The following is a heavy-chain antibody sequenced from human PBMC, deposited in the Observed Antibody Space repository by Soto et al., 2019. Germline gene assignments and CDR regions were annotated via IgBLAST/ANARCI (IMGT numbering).Heavy chain of an antibody. Sequence: ASVKVSCKASGYTFTSYGISWVRQAPGQGLEWMGWISAYNGNTNYAQKLQGRVTMTTDTSTSTAYMELRSLRSDDTAVYYCARDPGSFGVVTAPYGMDVWGQGTTATVSS. D-gene: IGHD2-21*02. CDR1: GYTFTSYG. CDR2: ISAYNGNT. CDR3: ARDPGSFGVVTAPYGMDV. J-gene: IGHJ6*02. V-gene: IGHV1-18*04.